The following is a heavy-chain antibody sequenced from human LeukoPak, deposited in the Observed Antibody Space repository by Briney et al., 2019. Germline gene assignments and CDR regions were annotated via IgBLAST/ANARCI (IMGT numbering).Heavy chain of an antibody. Sequence: PGGSLRLSCAASGFTFSSYEMNWVRQAPGKGXXXXXXXXXSGSTIYYADSVKGRFTISRDNAKNSLYLQMNSLRAEDTAVYYCARGSRVLRYFDWSYDYWGQGTLVTVSS. V-gene: IGHV3-48*03. CDR2: XXXSGSTI. CDR1: GFTFSSYE. J-gene: IGHJ4*02. D-gene: IGHD3-9*01. CDR3: ARGSRVLRYFDWSYDY.